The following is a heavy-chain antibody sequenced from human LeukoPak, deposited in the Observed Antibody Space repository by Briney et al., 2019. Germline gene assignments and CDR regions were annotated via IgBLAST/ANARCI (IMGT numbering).Heavy chain of an antibody. D-gene: IGHD3-22*01. CDR2: IYYSGSI. J-gene: IGHJ3*02. V-gene: IGHV4-59*08. Sequence: PSETLSLTCTVSGGSISSYYWSWIRQPPGKGLEWIGYIYYSGSINYNPSLKSRVTISVDTSKKQFSLRLSSVTAADTAVYYCARVLTLLGYYDSSGYYEDAFDIWGQGTMVTVSS. CDR1: GGSISSYY. CDR3: ARVLTLLGYYDSSGYYEDAFDI.